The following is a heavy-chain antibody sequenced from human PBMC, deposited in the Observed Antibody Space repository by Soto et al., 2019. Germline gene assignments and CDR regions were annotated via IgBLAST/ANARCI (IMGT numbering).Heavy chain of an antibody. CDR2: IKENGRDK. CDR1: GFTFSSYW. Sequence: EVQLVESGGGLVQPGGSLRLSCAASGFTFSSYWMSWVRQAPGKGLEWVANIKENGRDKYYVDSVKGRFTITRDNTNNSLYLQMSSLGAEDTAVYCWARERRWQQFGGQGTLVTVSS. J-gene: IGHJ4*02. CDR3: ARERRWQQF. V-gene: IGHV3-7*01.